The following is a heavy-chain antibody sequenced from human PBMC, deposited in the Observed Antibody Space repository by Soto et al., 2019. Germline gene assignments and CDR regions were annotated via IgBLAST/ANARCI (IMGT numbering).Heavy chain of an antibody. V-gene: IGHV2-5*02. CDR2: IYWDDDK. J-gene: IGHJ4*02. D-gene: IGHD3-16*02. CDR3: AHMTRVYIWGSYRYIYFDY. CDR1: GFSLSTSGVG. Sequence: ESGPTLVNPTQTLTLTCTFSGFSLSTSGVGVGWIHQPPGKALEWLALIYWDDDKRYSPSLKSRLTITKDTSKNQVVLTMTNMEPVDTATYYCAHMTRVYIWGSYRYIYFDYWGQGTLVTVSS.